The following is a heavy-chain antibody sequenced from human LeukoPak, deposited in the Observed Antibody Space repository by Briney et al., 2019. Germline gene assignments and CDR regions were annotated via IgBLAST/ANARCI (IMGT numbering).Heavy chain of an antibody. Sequence: SETLSPTCAVYGGSFSGYYRSWIRQPPGKGLEWIGEINHSGSTNYNPSLKSRVTISVDTSKNQFSLKLSSVTAADTAVYYCAGNARASSDYWGQGTLVTVSS. V-gene: IGHV4-34*01. D-gene: IGHD2-2*01. CDR3: AGNARASSDY. CDR2: INHSGST. J-gene: IGHJ4*02. CDR1: GGSFSGYY.